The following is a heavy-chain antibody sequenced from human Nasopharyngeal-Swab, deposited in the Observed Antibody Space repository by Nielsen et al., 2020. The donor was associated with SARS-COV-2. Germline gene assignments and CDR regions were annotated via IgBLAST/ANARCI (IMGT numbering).Heavy chain of an antibody. V-gene: IGHV5-51*01. CDR2: IYPGDSDT. Sequence: GESLKISCKGSGYSLTSYRIGRGRQTPGKGLEWMGIIYPGDSDTRYSPSFQGQVTISADKSISTAYLQWSSLKASDTAMYYCARPQNYGYYGMDVWGQGTTVTVSS. J-gene: IGHJ6*02. CDR1: GYSLTSYR. CDR3: ARPQNYGYYGMDV.